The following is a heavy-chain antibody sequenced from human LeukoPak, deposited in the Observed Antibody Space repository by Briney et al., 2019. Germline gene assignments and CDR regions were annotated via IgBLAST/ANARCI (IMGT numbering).Heavy chain of an antibody. CDR2: IYYSGST. J-gene: IGHJ4*02. CDR1: GGSISSSSYY. Sequence: SETLSLTCTVSGGSISSSSYYWGWIRQPPGKGLEWIGSIYYSGSTYYNPSLKSRVTISVDTSKNQFSLKLSSVTAADTAVYYCARDGIAVAGRAFDYWGQGTLVTVSS. V-gene: IGHV4-39*07. CDR3: ARDGIAVAGRAFDY. D-gene: IGHD6-19*01.